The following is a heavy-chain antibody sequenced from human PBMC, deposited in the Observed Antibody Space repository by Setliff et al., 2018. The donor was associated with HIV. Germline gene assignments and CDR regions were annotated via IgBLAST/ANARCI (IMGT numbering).Heavy chain of an antibody. D-gene: IGHD2-21*01. V-gene: IGHV1-18*01. Sequence: ASVKVSCKASGYTFTSYGISWVRQAPGQGLEWMGWISPYNGDTRFAQKFQGRVTMTTDISTVTAYMEVRGLTSDDTALYFCARGRYITVGYYHSYSFMDVWGKGTTVTVSS. CDR3: ARGRYITVGYYHSYSFMDV. CDR2: ISPYNGDT. CDR1: GYTFTSYG. J-gene: IGHJ6*03.